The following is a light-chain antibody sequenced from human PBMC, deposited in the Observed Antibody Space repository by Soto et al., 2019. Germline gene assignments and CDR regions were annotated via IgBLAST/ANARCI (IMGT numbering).Light chain of an antibody. CDR2: KAS. CDR3: QQYDTYWT. V-gene: IGKV1-5*03. CDR1: ESISYW. J-gene: IGKJ1*01. Sequence: MQMTQSPPTLSASVGDRAIITCRASESISYWLAWYQQKPGKAPNLLIYKASSLKSGVPLRFSGSGSGTEFTLTINSLQPDDFATYYCQQYDTYWTFGQGTKVDIK.